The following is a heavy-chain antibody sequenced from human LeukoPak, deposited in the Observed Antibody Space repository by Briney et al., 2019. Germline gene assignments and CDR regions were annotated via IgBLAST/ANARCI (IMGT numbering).Heavy chain of an antibody. CDR1: GGSFSGYY. Sequence: SETLSLTCAVYGGSFSGYYWSWIRQPPGKGLEWIGEINHSGSTNYNPSLTSRVTISVDTSKNQFSLKLSSVTAADTAVYYCARAISSGWYEGWFDPWGQGTLVTVSS. CDR2: INHSGST. V-gene: IGHV4-34*01. D-gene: IGHD6-19*01. CDR3: ARAISSGWYEGWFDP. J-gene: IGHJ5*02.